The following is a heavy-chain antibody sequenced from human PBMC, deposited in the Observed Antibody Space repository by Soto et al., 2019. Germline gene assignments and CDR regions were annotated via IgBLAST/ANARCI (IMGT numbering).Heavy chain of an antibody. J-gene: IGHJ4*02. V-gene: IGHV1-8*01. CDR1: GYVFTRYD. CDR3: VRGANFDQ. CDR2: MNPDRDKR. Sequence: QVQLVQSGAEVKKPGASVRVSCQGSGYVFTRYDVHWVRQATGQGLEWMGWMNPDRDKRGYAQKFQGRITVSVDTFTRTVYMELSSLGSEDTAIYYCVRGANFDQWGQGTLVTVSS.